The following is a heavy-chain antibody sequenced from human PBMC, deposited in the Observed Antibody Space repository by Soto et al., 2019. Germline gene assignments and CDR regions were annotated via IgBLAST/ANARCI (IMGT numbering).Heavy chain of an antibody. CDR2: ISYDGSNK. D-gene: IGHD3-22*01. CDR1: GFTFSSYA. Sequence: GGSLRLSCAASGFTFSSYAMHWVRQAPGKGLEWVAVISYDGSNKYYADSVKGRFTISRDNSKNTLYLQMNSLRAEDTAVYYCARDWLITMIVVVGSPMDVWGQGTTVTVSS. J-gene: IGHJ6*02. CDR3: ARDWLITMIVVVGSPMDV. V-gene: IGHV3-30-3*01.